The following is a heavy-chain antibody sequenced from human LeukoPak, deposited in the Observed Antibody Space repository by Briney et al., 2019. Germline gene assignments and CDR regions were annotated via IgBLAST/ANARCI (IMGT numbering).Heavy chain of an antibody. D-gene: IGHD6-13*01. CDR3: ARGQLALSWFDP. Sequence: SETLSLTCTVSGGSISGFYWGWIRQSPEKGLEWIGYIYYSGSANYDPSLKSRVTISLDTSKNQFSLKLNPVTAADTAVYYCARGQLALSWFDPWGQGTLVTVSS. CDR1: GGSISGFY. CDR2: IYYSGSA. J-gene: IGHJ5*02. V-gene: IGHV4-59*08.